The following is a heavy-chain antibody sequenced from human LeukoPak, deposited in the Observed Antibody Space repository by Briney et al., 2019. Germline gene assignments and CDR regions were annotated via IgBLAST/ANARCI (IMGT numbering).Heavy chain of an antibody. CDR3: AREGRRYCSSTSCYVGGSYYYGSGSYYYYYYYMGV. CDR2: INTNTGNP. J-gene: IGHJ6*03. V-gene: IGHV7-4-1*02. Sequence: ASVKVSCKASGYAFTSYAMNWVRQAPGQGLEWMGWINTNTGNPTYAQGFTGRFVFSLDTSVSTAYLQISSLKAEDTAVYYCAREGRRYCSSTSCYVGGSYYYGSGSYYYYYYYMGVWGKGTTVTVSS. D-gene: IGHD2-2*01. CDR1: GYAFTSYA.